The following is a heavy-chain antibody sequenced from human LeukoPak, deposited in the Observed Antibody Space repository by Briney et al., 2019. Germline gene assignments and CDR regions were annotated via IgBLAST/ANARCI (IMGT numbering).Heavy chain of an antibody. Sequence: GGSLRLSCAASEFSVGSNYMTWVRQAPGKGLEWVSLIYSGGSTYYADSVKGRFTISRDNSKNTLYLQMNSLRAEDTAVYYCARARPSMVRGVYYYYYMDVWGKGTTVTISS. V-gene: IGHV3-66*01. D-gene: IGHD3-10*01. CDR3: ARARPSMVRGVYYYYYMDV. CDR2: IYSGGST. J-gene: IGHJ6*03. CDR1: EFSVGSNY.